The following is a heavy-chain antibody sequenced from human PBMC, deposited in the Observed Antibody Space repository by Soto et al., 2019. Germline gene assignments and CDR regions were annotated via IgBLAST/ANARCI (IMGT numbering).Heavy chain of an antibody. CDR2: IWYDGSNK. Sequence: PGGSLRLSCAASGFTFSSYGMHWVRQAPGKGLEWVAVIWYDGSNKYYADSVKGRFTISRDNSKNTLYLQMNSLRAEDTAVYYCARGGVPYGGNSALDYWGQGTLVTVSS. D-gene: IGHD2-21*02. V-gene: IGHV3-33*01. J-gene: IGHJ4*02. CDR3: ARGGVPYGGNSALDY. CDR1: GFTFSSYG.